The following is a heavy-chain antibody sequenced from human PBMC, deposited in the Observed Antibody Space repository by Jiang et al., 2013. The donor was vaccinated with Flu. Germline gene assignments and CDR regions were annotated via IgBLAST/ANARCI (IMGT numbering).Heavy chain of an antibody. CDR3: ARDLVYFGDRSSSFGMDV. D-gene: IGHD3-10*01. CDR2: IDYSERT. J-gene: IGHJ6*04. V-gene: IGHV4-59*13. CDR1: GDSINGYY. Sequence: GSGLVKPSETLSLNCTVSGDSINGYYWSWIRKPPGKGLEWIGHIDYSERTNYNPSLNSRVTISLDTSKTQFSLKMSSVTAADTAIYYCARDLVYFGDRSSSFGMDVWGKGTTVIVSS.